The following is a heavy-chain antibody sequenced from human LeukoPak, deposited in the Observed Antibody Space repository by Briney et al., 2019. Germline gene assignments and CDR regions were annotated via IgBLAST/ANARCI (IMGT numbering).Heavy chain of an antibody. CDR3: ARTYDYVWGSYRSHSFDS. D-gene: IGHD3-16*02. Sequence: ASMKVSCKASGYTFTSSGIIWVRQAPGQGLEWLGWISAYNGNTDYAQKFQGRVTMTTDTSTSTAYMELRSLRSDDTAVYYCARTYDYVWGSYRSHSFDSWGQGTLATVSS. CDR2: ISAYNGNT. J-gene: IGHJ4*02. V-gene: IGHV1-18*01. CDR1: GYTFTSSG.